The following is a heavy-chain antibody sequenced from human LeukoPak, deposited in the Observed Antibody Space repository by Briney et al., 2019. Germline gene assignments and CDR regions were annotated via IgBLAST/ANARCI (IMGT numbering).Heavy chain of an antibody. CDR3: AKARRGYSYGSYYFDY. J-gene: IGHJ4*02. CDR1: GFTFSSYA. V-gene: IGHV3-23*01. CDR2: TSGSGGST. D-gene: IGHD5-18*01. Sequence: PGGSLRLSCAASGFTFSSYAMSWVRQAPGKGLEWVSATSGSGGSTYYADSVKGRFTISRDNSKNTLYLQMNSLRAEDTAVYYCAKARRGYSYGSYYFDYWGQGTLVTVSS.